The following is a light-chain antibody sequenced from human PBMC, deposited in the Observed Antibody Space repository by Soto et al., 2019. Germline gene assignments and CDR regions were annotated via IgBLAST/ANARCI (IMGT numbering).Light chain of an antibody. J-gene: IGLJ2*01. CDR3: GTWDGRASAL. CDR1: SSNIGKNY. CDR2: DNN. V-gene: IGLV1-51*01. Sequence: QSVLTQPPSVSAAPGQKVTISCSGSSSNIGKNYVSWYQQFPGTAPTLLIYDNNKRPSGIPDRFSGSKSGTSATLAISGLQTGDEADYYCGTWDGRASALFGGGTKLTVL.